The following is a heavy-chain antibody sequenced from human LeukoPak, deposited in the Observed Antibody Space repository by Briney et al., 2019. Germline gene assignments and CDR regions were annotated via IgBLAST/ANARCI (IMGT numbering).Heavy chain of an antibody. D-gene: IGHD2/OR15-2a*01. CDR2: ISGSGDSA. CDR3: AISMQGISAFYVTYFDY. V-gene: IGHV3-23*01. J-gene: IGHJ4*02. CDR1: GFTFSTYA. Sequence: GGSLRLSCAASGFTFSTYAMNWVRQAPGKGPEWVSVISGSGDSAHYADSLKGRFTISRDNSKNTLDLQMNSLRAEDTAVYYCAISMQGISAFYVTYFDYWGQGTLVTVSS.